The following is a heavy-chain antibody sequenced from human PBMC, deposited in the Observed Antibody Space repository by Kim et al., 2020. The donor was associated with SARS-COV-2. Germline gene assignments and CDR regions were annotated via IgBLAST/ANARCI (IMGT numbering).Heavy chain of an antibody. Sequence: GGSLRLSCVVSGLTVTNVYMAWVRQAPGKGLEWVSVLYTTSSVYHAASVRGRFTISRDTSRDTLYLQMNSLRGEDTAVYYCATTLGLQYFHGMDVWGQGPAVTVSS. CDR2: LYTTSSV. CDR3: ATTLGLQYFHGMDV. D-gene: IGHD4-4*01. J-gene: IGHJ6*02. V-gene: IGHV3-53*01. CDR1: GLTVTNVY.